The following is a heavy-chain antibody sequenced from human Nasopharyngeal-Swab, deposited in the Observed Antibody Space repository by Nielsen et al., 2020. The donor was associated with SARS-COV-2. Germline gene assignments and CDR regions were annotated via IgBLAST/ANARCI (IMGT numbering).Heavy chain of an antibody. CDR3: ARNSTSRYYYGSGDAFDI. V-gene: IGHV5-51*01. D-gene: IGHD3-10*01. CDR1: GYSFTSYW. J-gene: IGHJ3*02. CDR2: IYPGDSDT. Sequence: KVSCKGSGYSFTSYWIGWVRQMPGKGLEWMGIIYPGDSDTRYSPSFQGQVTISADKSISTAYLQWSSLKASDTAMYYCARNSTSRYYYGSGDAFDIWGQGTMVTVSS.